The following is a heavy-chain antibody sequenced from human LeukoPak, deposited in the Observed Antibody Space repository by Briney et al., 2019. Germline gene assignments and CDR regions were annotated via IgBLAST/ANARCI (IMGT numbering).Heavy chain of an antibody. Sequence: KPGESLKISCKGSGYSFTNYWIGWVRQMPGKGLEWVGIIYPDDSDTRYNPSFQGQVTISADKSISTAYLQWSSLKASDTAMYYCARRGYYGSGTPNPCFDYWGQGTLVTVSS. CDR3: ARRGYYGSGTPNPCFDY. CDR2: IYPDDSDT. CDR1: GYSFTNYW. D-gene: IGHD3-10*01. J-gene: IGHJ4*02. V-gene: IGHV5-51*03.